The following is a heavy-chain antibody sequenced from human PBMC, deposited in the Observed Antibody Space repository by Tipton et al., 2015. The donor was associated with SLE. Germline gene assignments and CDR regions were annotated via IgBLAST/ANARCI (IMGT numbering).Heavy chain of an antibody. CDR1: GGSISNYY. CDR2: ISYSGST. J-gene: IGHJ3*01. CDR3: ARGDYYDTSGSPYALDV. V-gene: IGHV4-59*08. Sequence: TLSLTCTVSGGSISNYYWSWIRQPPGKGLEWIGYISYSGSTNYNPSLKSRVTVSIDTSKNQFSLKLNSVTAADTAVYYCARGDYYDTSGSPYALDVWGQGTTVTVSS. D-gene: IGHD3-22*01.